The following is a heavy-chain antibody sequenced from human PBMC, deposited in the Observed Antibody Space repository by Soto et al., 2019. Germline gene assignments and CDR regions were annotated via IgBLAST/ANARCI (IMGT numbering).Heavy chain of an antibody. Sequence: SQTLSLTCAISGDSVSGNSAAWNWIRQSPSRGLEWLGRTYYRSKWYNDYAVSVKSRITVTPDTSKNQFSVRLNSVTAADTAVYYCAPLTVSLSGPYGIHVWGQGTTVTVSS. V-gene: IGHV6-1*01. D-gene: IGHD2-15*01. CDR1: GDSVSGNSAA. CDR2: TYYRSKWYN. CDR3: APLTVSLSGPYGIHV. J-gene: IGHJ6*02.